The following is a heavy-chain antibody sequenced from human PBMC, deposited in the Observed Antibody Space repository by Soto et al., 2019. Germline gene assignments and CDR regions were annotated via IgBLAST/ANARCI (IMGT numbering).Heavy chain of an antibody. D-gene: IGHD6-13*01. J-gene: IGHJ6*02. CDR3: AKEGGYSSSLYYYYYGMDV. CDR1: GFKLSSYA. V-gene: IGHV3-23*01. CDR2: ISGSGGST. Sequence: GGSLRLSSAASGFKLSSYAMSWVRQAPGEGLEWVSAISGSGGSTYYADSAKGRFTISRDNSKNTLYLQMNSLRAEDTAVYYCAKEGGYSSSLYYYYYGMDVWGQGTTVTVSS.